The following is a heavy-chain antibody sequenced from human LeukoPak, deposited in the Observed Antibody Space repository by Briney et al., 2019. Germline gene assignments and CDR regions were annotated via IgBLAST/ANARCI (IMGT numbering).Heavy chain of an antibody. D-gene: IGHD3-22*01. CDR1: GFTFSDHY. J-gene: IGHJ4*02. CDR3: ARDSSGQGDY. CDR2: SKNKANNYIT. Sequence: GGSLRLSCAASGFTFSDHYIDWVRQAPGKGLEWVGRSKNKANNYITQYAAFVQGRFTISRDNSKNSLYLQINSLRTEDTAVYYCARDSSGQGDYWGQGTLVTVSS. V-gene: IGHV3-72*01.